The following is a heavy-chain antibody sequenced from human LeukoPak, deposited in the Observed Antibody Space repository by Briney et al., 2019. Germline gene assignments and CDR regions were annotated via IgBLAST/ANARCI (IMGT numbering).Heavy chain of an antibody. Sequence: SETLSLTCTVSGGSIDNYYWSWIRQPPGEGLEWIGHILYSGTTSYTPSLRSRVTISLDASKKQFPLKLTSVTAADTAVYYCARDLELGYWGKGILVTVSS. CDR2: ILYSGTT. D-gene: IGHD6-13*01. V-gene: IGHV4-59*01. CDR3: ARDLELGY. J-gene: IGHJ4*02. CDR1: GGSIDNYY.